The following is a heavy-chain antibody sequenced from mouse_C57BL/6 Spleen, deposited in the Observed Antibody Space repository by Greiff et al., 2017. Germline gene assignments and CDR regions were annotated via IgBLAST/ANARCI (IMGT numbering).Heavy chain of an antibody. CDR2: ISDGGSYT. V-gene: IGHV5-4*01. Sequence: EVKLEESGGGLVKPGGSLKLSCAASGFTFSSYAMSWVRQTPEKRLEWVATISDGGSYTYYPDNVKGRFTISRDNAKNNLYLQMSHLKSEDTAMYYCARDNDYDQGAMDYWGQGTSVTVSS. CDR3: ARDNDYDQGAMDY. J-gene: IGHJ4*01. CDR1: GFTFSSYA. D-gene: IGHD1-1*01.